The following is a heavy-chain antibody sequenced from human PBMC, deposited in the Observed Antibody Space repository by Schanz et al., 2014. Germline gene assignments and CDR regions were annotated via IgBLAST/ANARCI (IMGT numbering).Heavy chain of an antibody. D-gene: IGHD3-9*01. V-gene: IGHV3-23*04. CDR1: GFIFSDYA. CDR3: TKAVRPEPESIFFQH. Sequence: EVQLVESGGDVVQPGGSLRLSCAATGFIFSDYAMSWVRHAPGKGLEWVSAIAGSGAGAVYADSVQGRFAIFRDRTTLYLQMSSLRLDATAVYYCTKAVRPEPESIFFQHWGQGTLVTVSA. J-gene: IGHJ1*01. CDR2: IAGSGAGA.